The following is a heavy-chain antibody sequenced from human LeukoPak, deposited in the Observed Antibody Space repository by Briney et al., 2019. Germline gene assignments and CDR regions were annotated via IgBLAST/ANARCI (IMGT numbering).Heavy chain of an antibody. V-gene: IGHV4-39*07. CDR1: GVSISSSNSY. D-gene: IGHD2-8*01. Sequence: SETLSLTCAVSGVSISSSNSYWGWIRQPPGKGLEWIGSIYYSGNTYYNASLKSRVTISVDTSKNQFSLKLSSVTAADTAVHYCARDRNGVYYYYYMDVWGKGTTVTVSS. CDR2: IYYSGNT. CDR3: ARDRNGVYYYYYMDV. J-gene: IGHJ6*03.